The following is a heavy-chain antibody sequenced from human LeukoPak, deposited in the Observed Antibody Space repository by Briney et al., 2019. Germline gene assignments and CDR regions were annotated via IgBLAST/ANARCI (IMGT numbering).Heavy chain of an antibody. CDR3: AKTVGATKAPGIFDY. D-gene: IGHD1-26*01. CDR1: GFTFSSYA. Sequence: GGSLRLSCAASGFTFSSYAMSWVRQAPGKGLEWVSAISGSGGSTYYADSVKGRFTISRDNSKNTLYRQMNSLRAEDTAVYYCAKTVGATKAPGIFDYWGQGTLVTVSS. V-gene: IGHV3-23*01. J-gene: IGHJ4*02. CDR2: ISGSGGST.